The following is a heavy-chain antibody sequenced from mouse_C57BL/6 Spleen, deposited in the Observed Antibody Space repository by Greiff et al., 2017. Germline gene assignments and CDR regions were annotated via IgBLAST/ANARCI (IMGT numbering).Heavy chain of an antibody. Sequence: QVQLQQSGPELVKPGASVQISCKASGYAFSSSGMTWVKQRPGKGLEWIGRIYPGDGDTNYNGKFKGKATLTADKSSSTAYMQLSSRTSEYSAVYFCARSGGNSPRYFDYWGQGTTLTVSS. CDR2: IYPGDGDT. CDR1: GYAFSSSG. D-gene: IGHD2-1*01. V-gene: IGHV1-82*01. J-gene: IGHJ2*01. CDR3: ARSGGNSPRYFDY.